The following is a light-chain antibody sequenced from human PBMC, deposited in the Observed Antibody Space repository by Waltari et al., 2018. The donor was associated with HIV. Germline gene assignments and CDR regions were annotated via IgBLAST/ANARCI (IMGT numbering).Light chain of an antibody. Sequence: YDLSQPLSVSVDLGQTARITCGGDNIGSKNVHWYQQKPGQAPVLVIYRSRNRPSGITDRISASKAGSMVTLIISRVQIEDEADYFCQVWDSRTVVFGVGTTLTVL. J-gene: IGLJ2*01. CDR3: QVWDSRTVV. V-gene: IGLV3-9*01. CDR2: RSR. CDR1: NIGSKN.